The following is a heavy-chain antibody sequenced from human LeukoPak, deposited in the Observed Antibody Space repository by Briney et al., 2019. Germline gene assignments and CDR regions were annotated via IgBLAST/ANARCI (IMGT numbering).Heavy chain of an antibody. D-gene: IGHD6-13*01. CDR3: ARGPGTWYYY. V-gene: IGHV4-34*01. Sequence: KPSETLSLTCAVYGGSFSGYYWSWIRQPPGKGLEWIGEINHSGSTNYNPSLKSRVTISIDTSKNQFSLKLSSVTAADTALYYCARGPGTWYYYWGQGTLVTVSS. CDR2: INHSGST. CDR1: GGSFSGYY. J-gene: IGHJ4*02.